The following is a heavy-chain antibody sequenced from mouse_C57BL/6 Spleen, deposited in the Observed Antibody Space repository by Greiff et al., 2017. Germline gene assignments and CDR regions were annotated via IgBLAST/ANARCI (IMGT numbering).Heavy chain of an antibody. CDR1: GYTFTSYG. V-gene: IGHV1-81*01. Sequence: QVQLQQSGAELARPGASVKLSCKASGYTFTSYGISWVKQRTGQGLEWIGEIYPRSGNTYYNEKFKGKATLTADKSSSTAYMELRSLTSEDSAVYFCARRDYGSPPGFAYWGQGTLVTVSA. D-gene: IGHD1-1*01. CDR3: ARRDYGSPPGFAY. CDR2: IYPRSGNT. J-gene: IGHJ3*01.